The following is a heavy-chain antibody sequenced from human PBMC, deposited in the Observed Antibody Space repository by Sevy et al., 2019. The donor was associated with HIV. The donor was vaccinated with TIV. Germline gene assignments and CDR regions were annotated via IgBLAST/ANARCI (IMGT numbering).Heavy chain of an antibody. D-gene: IGHD6-13*01. CDR2: IGSSNSYI. V-gene: IGHV3-21*01. Sequence: GGYLRLSCAASGFSFSSYSVSWVRQAPGKGLEWVASIGSSNSYIYYADSVKGRFTISIVNAKNSLFLHMNTLRAEDTAVYYCARSYSSSWPILYYFEYWGQGTPVTVSS. CDR3: ARSYSSSWPILYYFEY. J-gene: IGHJ4*02. CDR1: GFSFSSYS.